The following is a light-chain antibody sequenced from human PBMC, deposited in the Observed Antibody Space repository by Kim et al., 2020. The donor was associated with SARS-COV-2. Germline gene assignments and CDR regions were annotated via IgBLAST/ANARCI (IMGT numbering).Light chain of an antibody. Sequence: EIVLTQSPATLSLSPGERATLSCRASQSVSSFLAWYQQKHGQAPRLLIYDASNRATGIPARFSGSGSGTDFTLTISSLEPEDFAVYYCQQRSNWPPFTFGQGTKLEI. J-gene: IGKJ2*01. CDR3: QQRSNWPPFT. CDR2: DAS. V-gene: IGKV3-11*01. CDR1: QSVSSF.